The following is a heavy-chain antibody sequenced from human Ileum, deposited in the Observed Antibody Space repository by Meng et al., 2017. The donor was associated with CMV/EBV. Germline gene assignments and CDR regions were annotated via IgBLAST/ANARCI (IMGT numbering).Heavy chain of an antibody. CDR2: VYYSGTT. CDR3: ARNVGFYSSQIAY. D-gene: IGHD3-3*01. Sequence: QPQLQESGPVLVKPSEPLSLTCTASGGSTTSSTYYWGWIPQPPGKGLEWIGSVYYSGTTYYNPSLKSRVNMSIDTSKNRFSLKLSSATAADTAVYYCARNVGFYSSQIAYWGQGALVTVSS. CDR1: GGSTTSSTYY. J-gene: IGHJ4*02. V-gene: IGHV4-39*07.